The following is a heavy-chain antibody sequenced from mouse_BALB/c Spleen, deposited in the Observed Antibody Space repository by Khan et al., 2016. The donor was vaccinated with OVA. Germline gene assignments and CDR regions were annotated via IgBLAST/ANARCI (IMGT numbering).Heavy chain of an antibody. V-gene: IGHV3-2*02. CDR2: ISYSGST. J-gene: IGHJ3*01. CDR1: GYSITSDYA. CDR3: ARWFTY. Sequence: EVQLQESGPGLVKPSQSLSLTCTVTGYSITSDYAWNWIRQFPGNKLEWMGYISYSGSTTYNPSLKSRIPITRDTSKNQFFLQLNSVTTEDTATYYGARWFTYWGQGTLVTVSA.